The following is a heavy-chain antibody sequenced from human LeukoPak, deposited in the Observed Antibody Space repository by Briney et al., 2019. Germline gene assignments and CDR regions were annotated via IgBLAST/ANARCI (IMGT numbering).Heavy chain of an antibody. CDR1: GFTFSHHG. CDR2: VGPSGART. D-gene: IGHD3-3*01. V-gene: IGHV3-23*01. Sequence: GGSLRLSCAASGFTFSHHGMNWVRQAPGKGLEWVSGVGPSGARTYYADSVKGRFTVSRDNSKNTLYLQMNSLRAEDTAIYYCARDERLLSFLKWGQGTLVTVSS. CDR3: ARDERLLSFLK. J-gene: IGHJ4*02.